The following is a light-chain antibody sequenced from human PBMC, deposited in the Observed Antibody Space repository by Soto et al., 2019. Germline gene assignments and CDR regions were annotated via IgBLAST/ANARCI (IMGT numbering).Light chain of an antibody. Sequence: ETVLTQSPATPSLSPGERATLSCRASPSVSSYLAWYQQKAGQAPRLLIYDASNRATGIPARFSGSGSGTDFTLTISSLEPEDFAVYYCQQRSNWPWTFGQGTKVEIK. CDR3: QQRSNWPWT. CDR2: DAS. V-gene: IGKV3-11*01. CDR1: PSVSSY. J-gene: IGKJ1*01.